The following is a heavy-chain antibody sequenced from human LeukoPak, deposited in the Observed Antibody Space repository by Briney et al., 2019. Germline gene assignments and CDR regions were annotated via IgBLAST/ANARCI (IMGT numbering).Heavy chain of an antibody. D-gene: IGHD3-3*01. CDR1: GFTFSSYW. Sequence: GGSLRLSCAASGFTFSSYWMSWVRQAPGKGLEWVANIKQDGSEKYYVDSVKGRFTISRDNAKNSLYLQMNSLRAEDTAVYYCAKVLVSNYDFWSGYYGSFDYWGQGTLVTVSS. V-gene: IGHV3-7*01. CDR2: IKQDGSEK. J-gene: IGHJ4*02. CDR3: AKVLVSNYDFWSGYYGSFDY.